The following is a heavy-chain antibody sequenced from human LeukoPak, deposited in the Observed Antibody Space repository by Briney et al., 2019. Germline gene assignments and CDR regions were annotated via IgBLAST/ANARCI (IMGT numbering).Heavy chain of an antibody. D-gene: IGHD6-13*01. CDR2: INWNGGSS. Sequence: ETLSLTCAVYGGSFSGYYWSWIRQPPGKGLEWVSGINWNGGSSGYADSVKGRFTISRDNAKNSLYLQMNSLRAEDTALYYCARDGPAARYFDYWGQGTLVTVSS. V-gene: IGHV3-20*04. J-gene: IGHJ4*02. CDR1: GGSFSGYY. CDR3: ARDGPAARYFDY.